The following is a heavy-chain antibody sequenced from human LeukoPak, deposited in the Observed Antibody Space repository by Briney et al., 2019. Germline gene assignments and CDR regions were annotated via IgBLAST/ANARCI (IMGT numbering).Heavy chain of an antibody. CDR3: ATMGPLIVVPSFDY. D-gene: IGHD3-22*01. V-gene: IGHV3-23*01. CDR1: GFTFSSYA. J-gene: IGHJ4*02. Sequence: GGSLRLSCAASGFTFSSYAMSWVRQAPGKGPEWVSAISGSGGSTYYADSVKGRFTISRDNSKNTLYLQMNSLRAEDTAVYYCATMGPLIVVPSFDYWGQGTLVTVSS. CDR2: ISGSGGST.